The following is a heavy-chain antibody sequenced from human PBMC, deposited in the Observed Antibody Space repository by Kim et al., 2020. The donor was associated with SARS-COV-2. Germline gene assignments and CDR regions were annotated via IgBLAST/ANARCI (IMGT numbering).Heavy chain of an antibody. Sequence: GGSLRLSCAASGFTFSNNWMSWVRQAPGKGLEWVANIKPDGSEKYYVDSVTGRSTISRDNAKNSLYLQMNSLRAEDTAVYYCARGQYWGQRTLVTVSS. CDR2: IKPDGSEK. CDR3: ARGQY. V-gene: IGHV3-7*03. CDR1: GFTFSNNW. J-gene: IGHJ4*02.